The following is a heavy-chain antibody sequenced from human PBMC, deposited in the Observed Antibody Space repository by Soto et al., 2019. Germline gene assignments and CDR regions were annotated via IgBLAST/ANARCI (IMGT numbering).Heavy chain of an antibody. CDR1: GFTFSSYW. CDR3: ARWYLNYGSGRGKSDY. Sequence: GGSLRLSCAASGFTFSSYWMSWVRQAPGKGLEWVANIKQDGSEKYYVDSVKGRFTISRDNAKNSLYLQMNSLRAEDTAVYYCARWYLNYGSGRGKSDYWGQGTTVTVSS. V-gene: IGHV3-7*01. CDR2: IKQDGSEK. J-gene: IGHJ4*03. D-gene: IGHD3-10*01.